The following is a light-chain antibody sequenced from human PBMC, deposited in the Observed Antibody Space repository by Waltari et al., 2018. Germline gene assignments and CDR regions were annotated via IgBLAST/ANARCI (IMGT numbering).Light chain of an antibody. CDR3: QAWDSDTMA. V-gene: IGLV3-1*01. J-gene: IGLJ2*01. CDR1: KLRNKY. CDR2: QGG. Sequence: SYDLTQPSSVSVSPGQTATITCSGNKLRNKYTSWYQQRPGQSPVLVISQGGTRPSGIPDRFSGSNSGDTVTLTITGTQTMDEADYYCQAWDSDTMAFGGGTRLTVL.